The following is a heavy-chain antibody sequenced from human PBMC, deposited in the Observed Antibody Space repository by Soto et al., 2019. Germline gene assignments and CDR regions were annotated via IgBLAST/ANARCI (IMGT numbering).Heavy chain of an antibody. CDR1: GFTFDDYA. D-gene: IGHD3-9*01. V-gene: IGHV3-9*01. CDR3: AKDLYFDWSAKGYFDY. CDR2: ISWNSGSI. J-gene: IGHJ4*02. Sequence: EVQLVESGGGLVQPGRSLRLSCAASGFTFDDYAMHWVRQAPGKGLEWVSGISWNSGSIGYADSVKGRFTISRDNAKNSLYLQMNSLRAEDTALYYCAKDLYFDWSAKGYFDYWGQGTLVTVSS.